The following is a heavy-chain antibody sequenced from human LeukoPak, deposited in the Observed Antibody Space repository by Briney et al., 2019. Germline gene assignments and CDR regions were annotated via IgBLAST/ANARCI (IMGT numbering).Heavy chain of an antibody. J-gene: IGHJ3*02. CDR1: GFTFSSYG. D-gene: IGHD6-13*01. CDR3: AKVRSSSWYGGDAFDI. CDR2: ISYDGSNK. V-gene: IGHV3-30*18. Sequence: GGSLRLSCAASGFTFSSYGMHWVRQASGKGLEWVAVISYDGSNKYYADSVKGRFTISRDNSKNTLYLQMNSLRAEDTAVYYCAKVRSSSWYGGDAFDIWGQGTMVTVSS.